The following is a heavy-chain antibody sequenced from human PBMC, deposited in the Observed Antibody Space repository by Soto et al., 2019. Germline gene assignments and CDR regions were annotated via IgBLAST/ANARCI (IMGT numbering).Heavy chain of an antibody. J-gene: IGHJ6*02. D-gene: IGHD6-13*01. CDR2: IYPGDSDT. V-gene: IGHV5-51*01. Sequence: GESLKISCKGSGYSFTSYWIGWVRQMPGKGLEWMGIIYPGDSDTRYSPSFQGQVTISADKSISTAYLQWSSLKASDTAIYYCARTAAAGKYYYGVDVWGQGTSVTVSS. CDR3: ARTAAAGKYYYGVDV. CDR1: GYSFTSYW.